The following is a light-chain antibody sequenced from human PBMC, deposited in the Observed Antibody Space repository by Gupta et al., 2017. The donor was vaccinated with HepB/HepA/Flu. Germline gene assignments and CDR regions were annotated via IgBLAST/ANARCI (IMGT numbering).Light chain of an antibody. Sequence: SVLTQSTSVSGTPGQRVSISCSGSSSNVGRNNVHWYQQLPGTAPKLLIYYNDERPSGVPDRISGSKSGTSASLAISGLQSEDEADYYCAAWDTSLNVVVFGGGTKLTVL. V-gene: IGLV1-44*01. CDR2: YND. CDR1: SSNVGRNN. CDR3: AAWDTSLNVVV. J-gene: IGLJ2*01.